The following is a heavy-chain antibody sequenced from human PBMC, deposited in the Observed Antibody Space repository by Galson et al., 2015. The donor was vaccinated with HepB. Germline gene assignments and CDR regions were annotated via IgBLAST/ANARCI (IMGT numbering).Heavy chain of an antibody. V-gene: IGHV1-8*01. CDR3: ARPPQESAAAHYYYYYMDV. J-gene: IGHJ6*03. D-gene: IGHD2-2*01. CDR2: MNPNSGNT. Sequence: SVKVSCKASGYTFTSYDINWVRQATGQGLEWMGWMNPNSGNTGYAQKFQGRVTMTRNTSISTAYMELSSLRSEDTAVYYCARPPQESAAAHYYYYYMDVWGKGTTVTVSS. CDR1: GYTFTSYD.